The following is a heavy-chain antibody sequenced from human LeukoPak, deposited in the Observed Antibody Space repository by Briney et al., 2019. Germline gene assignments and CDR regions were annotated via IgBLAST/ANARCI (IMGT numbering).Heavy chain of an antibody. D-gene: IGHD6-19*01. CDR3: ARDPQGAVAGTFLDY. J-gene: IGHJ4*02. CDR2: INPNSGGT. Sequence: ASVKASCKASGYTFTGYYMHWVRQAPGQGLEWMGWINPNSGGTNYAQKFQGRVTMTRDTSISTAYMELSRLRSDDTAVYYCARDPQGAVAGTFLDYWGQGTLVTVSS. V-gene: IGHV1-2*02. CDR1: GYTFTGYY.